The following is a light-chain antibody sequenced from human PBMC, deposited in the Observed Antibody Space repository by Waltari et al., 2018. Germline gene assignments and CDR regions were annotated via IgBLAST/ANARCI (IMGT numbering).Light chain of an antibody. Sequence: EIVMTQSPVTLSASPGESATLSCRASQSVGSDFGWYQQKPGQPPSLLIYGVSTRASGVPVRFSGSGSGADFTLTISSLQSEDFAIYYCLQYHIWPRTFGQGTKLEIK. CDR2: GVS. V-gene: IGKV3-15*01. J-gene: IGKJ2*01. CDR1: QSVGSD. CDR3: LQYHIWPRT.